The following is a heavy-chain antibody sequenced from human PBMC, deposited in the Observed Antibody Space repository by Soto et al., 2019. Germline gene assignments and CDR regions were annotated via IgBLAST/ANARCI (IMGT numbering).Heavy chain of an antibody. Sequence: QVQLEESGPGLVKPSGTLSLTCVVSIGSITTDNWWSWVRRPPGKGLEWIGEVYHSGAINYSPSLTGRLTITVDKSTNQFFLKLTSVTAADTALYYCARGKALESVAGTYYDYWGRGTLVTVSS. D-gene: IGHD6-19*01. CDR3: ARGKALESVAGTYYDY. CDR1: IGSITTDNW. V-gene: IGHV4-4*02. J-gene: IGHJ4*02. CDR2: VYHSGAI.